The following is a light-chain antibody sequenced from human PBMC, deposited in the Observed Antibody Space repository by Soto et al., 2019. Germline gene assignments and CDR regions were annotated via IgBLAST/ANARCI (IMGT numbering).Light chain of an antibody. CDR1: QSISSW. Sequence: DIQMTQSPSTLSASVGDRVTITCRASQSISSWLAWYQQKPGKAPKLLIYKASSLESGVPSRFSGSGSGTEFTLTISRLQPDDFATYYCQQYNSYPTFGQGTRLEIQ. CDR3: QQYNSYPT. CDR2: KAS. V-gene: IGKV1-5*03. J-gene: IGKJ5*01.